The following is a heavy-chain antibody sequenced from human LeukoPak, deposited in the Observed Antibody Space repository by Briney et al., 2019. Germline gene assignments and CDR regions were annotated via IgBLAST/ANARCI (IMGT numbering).Heavy chain of an antibody. D-gene: IGHD3-3*01. CDR2: IYHSGST. J-gene: IGHJ3*02. V-gene: IGHV4-38-2*02. Sequence: PSETLSLTCTVSGYSISGGYYWGWIRQPPGKGLEWIGSIYHSGSTYYNPSLKSRVTISVVTSKNQFSLKLSSVTAADTAVYYCARRIRSRFYGDDAFDIWGQGTMVTVSS. CDR3: ARRIRSRFYGDDAFDI. CDR1: GYSISGGYY.